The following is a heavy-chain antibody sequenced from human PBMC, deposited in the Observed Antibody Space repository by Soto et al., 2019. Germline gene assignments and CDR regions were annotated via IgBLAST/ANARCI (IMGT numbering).Heavy chain of an antibody. CDR3: VRDRDFYDGRGYASPGDAFDV. CDR2: ISLDGSRT. CDR1: GFTFSTYW. Sequence: EVQLVGSGGGLVQPGGSLRLSCAVSGFTFSTYWMHWVRQVPGKGLVWVSRISLDGSRTSYADSVKGRFTISRDNAKNTPYLQMRSLRAEDSAVYFCVRDRDFYDGRGYASPGDAFDVWGQGTVVSVSS. D-gene: IGHD3-22*01. J-gene: IGHJ3*01. V-gene: IGHV3-74*01.